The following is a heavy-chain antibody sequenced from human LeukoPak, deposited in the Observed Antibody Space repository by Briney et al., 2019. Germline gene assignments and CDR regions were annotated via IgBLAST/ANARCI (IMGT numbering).Heavy chain of an antibody. Sequence: PGGSLRLSCAVSGFTFSSYWMSWVRQAPGKGPEWVANIKQDGSEKYYVDSVKGRFTISRDNAKNSLYLQMNSLRAEDTAVYYCARDGDSSGWYEVDYWGQGTLVTVSS. CDR3: ARDGDSSGWYEVDY. V-gene: IGHV3-7*03. D-gene: IGHD6-19*01. CDR2: IKQDGSEK. CDR1: GFTFSSYW. J-gene: IGHJ4*02.